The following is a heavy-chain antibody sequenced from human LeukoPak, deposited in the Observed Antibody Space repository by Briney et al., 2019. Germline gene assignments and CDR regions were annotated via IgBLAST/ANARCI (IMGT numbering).Heavy chain of an antibody. CDR3: AKDPGGGYYYYMDV. V-gene: IGHV3-30-3*01. Sequence: GGSLRLSCAASGFTFSSYAMHWVRQAPGKGLEWVAVISYDGSNKYYADSVKGRFTISRDNSKNTLYLQMNSLRAEDAAVYYCAKDPGGGYYYYMDVWGKGTTVTVSS. CDR1: GFTFSSYA. CDR2: ISYDGSNK. J-gene: IGHJ6*03.